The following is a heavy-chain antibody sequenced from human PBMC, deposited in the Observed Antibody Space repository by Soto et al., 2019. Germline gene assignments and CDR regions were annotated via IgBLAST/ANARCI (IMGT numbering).Heavy chain of an antibody. CDR3: ARIQISSGWLHTYADY. V-gene: IGHV2-70*01. J-gene: IGHJ4*02. Sequence: SSPTVVNPTQTLTLTCTFSGFSLSTSGMCVSWIRQPPGKALEWLALIDWDDDKYYSTSLKTRLTISKDTSKIQVVLTMTNMDPVDTATYYCARIQISSGWLHTYADYWGQGTLVTVSS. CDR1: GFSLSTSGMC. D-gene: IGHD6-19*01. CDR2: IDWDDDK.